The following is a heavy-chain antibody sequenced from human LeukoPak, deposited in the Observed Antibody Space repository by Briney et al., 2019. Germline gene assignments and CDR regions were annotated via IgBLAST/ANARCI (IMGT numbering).Heavy chain of an antibody. V-gene: IGHV1-2*02. J-gene: IGHJ3*02. CDR2: INPKSVGT. Sequence: ASVKVSCKASGDTSTGYYMHWVRPAPGQGLEWMGWINPKSVGTNYAQKLQGTDTTTRDTSISTAYMELSRLRSDDTAVYYCARYRDGYNFRYAFDIWGQGKMVTVSS. D-gene: IGHD5-24*01. CDR1: GDTSTGYY. CDR3: ARYRDGYNFRYAFDI.